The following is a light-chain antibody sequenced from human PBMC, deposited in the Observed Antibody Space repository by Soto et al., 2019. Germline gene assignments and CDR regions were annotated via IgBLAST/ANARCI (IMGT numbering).Light chain of an antibody. CDR1: QSVSNNY. J-gene: IGKJ1*01. CDR2: GAS. CDR3: QHYCAWSE. V-gene: IGKV3-20*01. Sequence: DIVLTQSPGTLSLSPGERATISCRASQSVSNNYLAWYQQKPGQAPRLLIYGASNRTTGIPDRFSGSGSGTDFTLTISRLEPEDFALYYCQHYCAWSEFGQGTKVDIK.